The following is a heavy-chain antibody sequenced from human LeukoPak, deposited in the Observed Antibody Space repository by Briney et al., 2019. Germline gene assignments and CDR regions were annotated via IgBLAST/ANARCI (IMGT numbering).Heavy chain of an antibody. J-gene: IGHJ4*02. D-gene: IGHD3-16*01. CDR3: ARDWASHAEDY. CDR1: GFTFSSYS. Sequence: GVSLRLSCAASGFTFSSYSMNWVRQAPGKGLEWVSSISSSSSYIYYADSVKGRFTISRDNAKNSLYLQMNSLRAEDTAVYYCARDWASHAEDYWGQGTLVTVSS. V-gene: IGHV3-21*01. CDR2: ISSSSSYI.